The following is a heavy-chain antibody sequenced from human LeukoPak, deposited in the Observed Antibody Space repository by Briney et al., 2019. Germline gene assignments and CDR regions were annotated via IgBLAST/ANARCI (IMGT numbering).Heavy chain of an antibody. J-gene: IGHJ4*02. CDR2: ISSSGSTI. D-gene: IGHD3-3*01. CDR3: ARGATIFGVVIIPSEFDY. CDR1: GFAFSSFG. V-gene: IGHV3-48*04. Sequence: GRSLRLSCAASGFAFSSFGMHWVRQAPGKGLEWVSYISSSGSTIYYADSVKGRFTISRDNAKNSLYLQMNSLRAEDTAVYYCARGATIFGVVIIPSEFDYWGQGTLVTVSS.